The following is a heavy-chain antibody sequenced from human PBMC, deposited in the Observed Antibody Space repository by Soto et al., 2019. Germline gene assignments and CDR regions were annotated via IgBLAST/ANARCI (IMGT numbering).Heavy chain of an antibody. CDR1: GFTFRPYA. J-gene: IGHJ4*02. D-gene: IGHD1-20*01. CDR3: TKRPMCARDCWYFDD. Sequence: EVRLLESGGGSEQPGGSWGPSCEGPGFTFRPYASNGFRQAQGKGLEWVSAIVDENIAYYADSVKGRFITTRDNSRNTLYLQMDGLRVEDTAIYFCTKRPMCARDCWYFDDWGQGTLVTVSS. CDR2: IVDENIA. V-gene: IGHV3-23*01.